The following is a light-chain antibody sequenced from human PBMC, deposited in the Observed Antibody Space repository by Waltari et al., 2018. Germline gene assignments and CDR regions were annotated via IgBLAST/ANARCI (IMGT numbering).Light chain of an antibody. CDR2: DAS. V-gene: IGKV1-5*01. Sequence: DIQLTQSPSTLSASVGDRVNITCRARQSVTTWLACYHQKAGKAPKLLIYDASIVQSGVPSRFSGGGSGTEFSLTINSLQPDDFATYYCQQYNDRVLTFGQGT. CDR3: QQYNDRVLT. CDR1: QSVTTW. J-gene: IGKJ2*01.